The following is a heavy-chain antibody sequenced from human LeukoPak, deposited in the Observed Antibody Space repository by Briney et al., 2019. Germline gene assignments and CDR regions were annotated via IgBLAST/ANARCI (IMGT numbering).Heavy chain of an antibody. CDR3: ARRSGCSTPECYISGRDYFDY. V-gene: IGHV1-69*01. CDR2: IPIFGTP. Sequence: GSSVKVSCKASGGTSKNYAITWVRQAPGQGLDWLGGIPIFGTPNYAQKLQGRVTFTADASTATAYMELANLRSEDTAMYYCARRSGCSTPECYISGRDYFDYWGLGTLVAVST. CDR1: GGTSKNYA. D-gene: IGHD2-15*01. J-gene: IGHJ4*02.